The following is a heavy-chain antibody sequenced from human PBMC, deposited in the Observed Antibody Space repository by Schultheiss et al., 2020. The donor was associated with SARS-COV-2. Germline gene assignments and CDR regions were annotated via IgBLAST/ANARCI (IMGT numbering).Heavy chain of an antibody. CDR1: GFTFSSYG. D-gene: IGHD1-26*01. CDR3: ARERGSRFDY. Sequence: GESLRLSCAASGFTFSSYGMHWVRQAPGKGLEWVAVIWYDGSNRYYADFVKGRFTISRDNSKNTLCLQMNSLRAEDTAVYYCARERGSRFDYWGQGTLVTVSS. V-gene: IGHV3-33*08. CDR2: IWYDGSNR. J-gene: IGHJ4*02.